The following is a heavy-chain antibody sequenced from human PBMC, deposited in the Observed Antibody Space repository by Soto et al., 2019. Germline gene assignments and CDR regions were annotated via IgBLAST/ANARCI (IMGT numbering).Heavy chain of an antibody. CDR2: IYYSGST. V-gene: IGHV4-39*01. J-gene: IGHJ5*02. CDR3: ARQSAVAGNWFDP. D-gene: IGHD6-19*01. Sequence: PSETLSLTGAVSGGSISSSSYYWGWFRQPPGKGLEWIGSIYYSGSTYSNPSLKSRVTISVDTSKNPFSLKLSSVTASDTPVYYCARQSAVAGNWFDPWGQGTLVTVS. CDR1: GGSISSSSYY.